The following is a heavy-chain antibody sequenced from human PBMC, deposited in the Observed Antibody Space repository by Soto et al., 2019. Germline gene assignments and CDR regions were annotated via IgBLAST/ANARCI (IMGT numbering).Heavy chain of an antibody. Sequence: QVQLVQSGAEVKKPGASVKVSCKASGYTFTSYGISWVRQAPGQGLEWMGWISAYNGNTNYAQKLQGRVTMTTGTSTSTAYMELRSLRSDDTAVYYCARDGGGSITVFGAHVTAPDDWGQGTLVTVSS. CDR1: GYTFTSYG. V-gene: IGHV1-18*01. CDR2: ISAYNGNT. J-gene: IGHJ4*02. CDR3: ARDGGGSITVFGAHVTAPDD. D-gene: IGHD3-3*01.